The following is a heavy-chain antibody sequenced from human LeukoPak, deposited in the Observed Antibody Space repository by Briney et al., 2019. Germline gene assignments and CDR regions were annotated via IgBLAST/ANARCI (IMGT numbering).Heavy chain of an antibody. J-gene: IGHJ5*02. CDR1: GFTLSSYS. D-gene: IGHD5-12*01. CDR2: ISTSSSYI. V-gene: IGHV3-21*01. CDR3: ARGSQRVASQDNWFDP. Sequence: GGSLRLSCAASGFTLSSYSMNWVRQAPGKGLEWVSSISTSSSYIYSADSVKGRFTISRDNARNSLYLQTNSLRAEDTAVYYCARGSQRVASQDNWFDPWGQGTLVTVSS.